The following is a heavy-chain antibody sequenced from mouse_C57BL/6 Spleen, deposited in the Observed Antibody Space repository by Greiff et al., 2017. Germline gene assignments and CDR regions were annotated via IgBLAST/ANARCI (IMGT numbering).Heavy chain of an antibody. CDR2: IDPETGGT. CDR3: TREGSY. CDR1: GYTFTDYE. V-gene: IGHV1-15*01. Sequence: VQRVESGAELVRPGASVKLSCKASGYTFTDYEMHWVKQTPVHGLEWIGAIDPETGGTAYNQKFKGKAILTADKSYSTASMEVRSLTSEESAGYYCTREGSYWGKGTTLTVSS. J-gene: IGHJ2*01.